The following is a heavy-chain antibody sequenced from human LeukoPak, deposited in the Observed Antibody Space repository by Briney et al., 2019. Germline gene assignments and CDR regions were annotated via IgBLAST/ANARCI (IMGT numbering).Heavy chain of an antibody. V-gene: IGHV5-51*01. D-gene: IGHD3-10*01. Sequence: GESLKISCKGSGYSFTSYWIVWVRQIPGKGLEWMGIIYPGDSDTTYGPSFQGQVTISADKSISTAYLQWSSLKASDTAMYYCARQSLSYYYGSGSYRPYYYYSMDVWGKGTTVTVSS. CDR3: ARQSLSYYYGSGSYRPYYYYSMDV. J-gene: IGHJ6*03. CDR2: IYPGDSDT. CDR1: GYSFTSYW.